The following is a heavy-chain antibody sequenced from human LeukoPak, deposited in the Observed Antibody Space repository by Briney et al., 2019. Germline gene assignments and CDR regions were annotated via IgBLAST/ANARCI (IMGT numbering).Heavy chain of an antibody. Sequence: GASVKVSCKASGYTFTGYYMHWVRQAPGQGLEWMGWINPNSGGTSYAQKFQGRVTMTRDTSISTAYMELSRLRSDDTAVYYCARDQYSGWYGGAPFDYWGQGTLVTVSS. J-gene: IGHJ4*02. CDR2: INPNSGGT. V-gene: IGHV1-2*02. CDR3: ARDQYSGWYGGAPFDY. D-gene: IGHD6-19*01. CDR1: GYTFTGYY.